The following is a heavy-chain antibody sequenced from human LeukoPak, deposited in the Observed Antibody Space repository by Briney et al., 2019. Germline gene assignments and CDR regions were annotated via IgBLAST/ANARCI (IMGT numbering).Heavy chain of an antibody. Sequence: ASVKVSCTASGYTFTSYDINWVRQATGQGLEWMGWMNPNSGNTGYAHKFQGRVTMTRNTSISTAYMELSSLRPEDTAVYYCARVTTGTTKILGYWGQGTLVTVSS. CDR3: ARVTTGTTKILGY. V-gene: IGHV1-8*01. D-gene: IGHD4-11*01. CDR1: GYTFTSYD. CDR2: MNPNSGNT. J-gene: IGHJ4*02.